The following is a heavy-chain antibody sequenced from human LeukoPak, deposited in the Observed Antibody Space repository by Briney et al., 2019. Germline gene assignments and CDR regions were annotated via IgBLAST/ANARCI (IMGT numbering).Heavy chain of an antibody. CDR2: IYYTRST. V-gene: IGHV4-59*03. J-gene: IGHJ4*02. Sequence: SETLSLSCTVSGFTISSYALSWIRQPPGKGLEWIGYIYYTRSTHYNPSLNSRVTISVDTSKNQTFLKLRSVTAADSAVYYLAVGRMADTLMGYYIDGTIVSWGQGTLVTVSS. CDR3: AVGRMADTLMGYYIDGTIVS. CDR1: GFTISSYA. D-gene: IGHD3-9*01.